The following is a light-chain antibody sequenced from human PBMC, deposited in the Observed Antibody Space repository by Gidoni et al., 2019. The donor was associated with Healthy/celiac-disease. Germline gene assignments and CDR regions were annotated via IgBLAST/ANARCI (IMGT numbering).Light chain of an antibody. CDR3: QQYYSTPFT. CDR2: WAS. J-gene: IGKJ4*01. Sequence: DIVMTQSPDSRAVSLGERATINCKYSQSVLYSSNNKNYLAWYQPKPGQPPKLPIYWASNRESGVPDRFSGSGSGTDFTLTISSLQAEDVAVYYCQQYYSTPFTFGGGTKVEIK. V-gene: IGKV4-1*01. CDR1: QSVLYSSNNKNY.